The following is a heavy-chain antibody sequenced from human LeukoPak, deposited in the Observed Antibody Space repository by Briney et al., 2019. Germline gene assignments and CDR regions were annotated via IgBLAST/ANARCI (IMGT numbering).Heavy chain of an antibody. CDR1: GGSISSSNSY. V-gene: IGHV4-39*01. Sequence: SETLSLTCIVSGGSISSSNSYWDWLRHPPGWGLEWIGDISHSGTINYNPSLRTRVTISADTSKNQFSLKLNSVTAADTAVYYCARHYGPWGQGTLVTVSS. CDR3: ARHYGP. J-gene: IGHJ5*02. CDR2: ISHSGTI. D-gene: IGHD3-10*01.